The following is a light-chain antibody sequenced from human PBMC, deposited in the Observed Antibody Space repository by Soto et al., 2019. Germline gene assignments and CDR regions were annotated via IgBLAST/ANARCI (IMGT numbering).Light chain of an antibody. J-gene: IGLJ1*01. CDR2: DIT. Sequence: QSALTQPASVSGSPGQSITISCTGTSSDVGAYIYVSWYQQHPGKAPKLMIYDITNRPSGVSNRFSGSKSGNTASLTISGLQAEDEADYYCVSCTTSRSYVFGTGTKVTVL. CDR1: SSDVGAYIY. V-gene: IGLV2-14*01. CDR3: VSCTTSRSYV.